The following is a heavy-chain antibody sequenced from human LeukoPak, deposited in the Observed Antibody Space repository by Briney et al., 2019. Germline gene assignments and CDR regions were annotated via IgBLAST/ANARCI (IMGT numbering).Heavy chain of an antibody. V-gene: IGHV1-18*01. J-gene: IGHJ4*02. Sequence: ASVKVSCKASGYTFTSYGISWVRQAPGQGLEWMGWISAYNGNTNYAQKLQGGVTMTTDTSTSTAYMELRSLRSDDTAVYYCAREEYDILTGYYEYFDYWGQGTLVTVSS. CDR2: ISAYNGNT. CDR3: AREEYDILTGYYEYFDY. D-gene: IGHD3-9*01. CDR1: GYTFTSYG.